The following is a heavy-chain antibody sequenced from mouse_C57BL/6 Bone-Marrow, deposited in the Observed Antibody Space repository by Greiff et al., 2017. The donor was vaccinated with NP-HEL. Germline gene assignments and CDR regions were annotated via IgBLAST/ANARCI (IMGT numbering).Heavy chain of an antibody. J-gene: IGHJ3*01. D-gene: IGHD1-1*01. V-gene: IGHV1-50*01. CDR3: ARKSFYGRSYEVAY. Sequence: QVQLQQSGAELVKPGASVKLSCKASGYTFTTYWMQWVKQRPGQGLEWIGEIDPSDSYTNYNQKFKGKATLTVVTSSSTAYMQLSSLTAEHSAVYDCARKSFYGRSYEVAYWGQGTLVTVSA. CDR1: GYTFTTYW. CDR2: IDPSDSYT.